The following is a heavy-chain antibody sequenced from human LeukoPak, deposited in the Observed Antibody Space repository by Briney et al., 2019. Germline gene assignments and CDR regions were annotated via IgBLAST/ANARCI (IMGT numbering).Heavy chain of an antibody. CDR2: INPKTGGT. CDR1: GHTLIDYF. D-gene: IGHD4-11*01. J-gene: IGHJ4*02. V-gene: IGHV1-2*02. Sequence: GASVKVSCKASGHTLIDYFVHWVRQAPGQGLEWVGWINPKTGGTKYAQKFQGRVTMTRDTSITTTYMEVSGLRSDDTAVYYCARDGYRNEGFDYWGQGTLVTVSS. CDR3: ARDGYRNEGFDY.